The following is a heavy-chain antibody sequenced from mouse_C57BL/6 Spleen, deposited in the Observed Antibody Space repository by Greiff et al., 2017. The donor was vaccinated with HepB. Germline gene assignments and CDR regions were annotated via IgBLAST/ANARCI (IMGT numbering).Heavy chain of an antibody. J-gene: IGHJ4*01. CDR1: GFSFNTYA. CDR2: IRSKSNNYAT. Sequence: EVKLQESGGGLVQPKGSLKLSCAASGFSFNTYAMNWVRQAPGKGMEWVARIRSKSNNYATYYADSVKDRFTISRDDSESMLYLQMNNLKTEDTAMYYCVSQPFYYYGRNYYAMDYWGQGTSVTVSS. CDR3: VSQPFYYYGRNYYAMDY. D-gene: IGHD1-1*01. V-gene: IGHV10-1*01.